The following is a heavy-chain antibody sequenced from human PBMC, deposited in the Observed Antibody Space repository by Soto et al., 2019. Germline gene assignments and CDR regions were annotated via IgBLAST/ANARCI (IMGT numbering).Heavy chain of an antibody. CDR3: ARLAITTTTSDLDY. CDR1: GLTVSNTY. D-gene: IGHD1-20*01. J-gene: IGHJ4*02. V-gene: IGHV3-66*01. Sequence: GSLRLSCTASGLTVSNTYMSWVRQAPGEGLEWVSLIYSGGSTDYADSVKGRFTISRDNSKNTLYLQMNSLRAEDTDVYYCARLAITTTTSDLDYWGQGTLVTVSS. CDR2: IYSGGST.